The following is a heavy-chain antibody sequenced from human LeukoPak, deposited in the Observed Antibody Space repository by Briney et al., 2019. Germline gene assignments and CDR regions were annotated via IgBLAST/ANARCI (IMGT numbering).Heavy chain of an antibody. CDR1: GFTFSGYW. CDR3: ARVVDNCGYDPDY. V-gene: IGHV3-7*01. CDR2: IRQDASEK. D-gene: IGHD5-12*01. J-gene: IGHJ4*02. Sequence: PGGSLRLSCVASGFTFSGYWMSWVRQAPGKGPEWVANIRQDASEKYYVDSVKGRFTISRDNAKNSLYLQMSSLRVEDTAVYFCARVVDNCGYDPDYWGQGTLVTVSS.